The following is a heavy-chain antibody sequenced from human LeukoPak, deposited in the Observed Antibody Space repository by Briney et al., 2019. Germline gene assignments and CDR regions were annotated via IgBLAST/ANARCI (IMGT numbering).Heavy chain of an antibody. CDR3: AKARNSDYRFGFDI. CDR2: ISGSGGST. D-gene: IGHD4-11*01. V-gene: IGHV3-23*01. J-gene: IGHJ3*02. Sequence: GGSLRLSCAASGFTFNSYAMSWVRQAPGKGLEWVSGISGSGGSTYYADSVKGRFTFFGDNSRNTLYLQMSSLRAEDTAVYYCAKARNSDYRFGFDIWGQGTMVTVSS. CDR1: GFTFNSYA.